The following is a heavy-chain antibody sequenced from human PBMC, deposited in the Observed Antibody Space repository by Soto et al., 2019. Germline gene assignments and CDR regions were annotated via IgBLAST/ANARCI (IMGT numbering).Heavy chain of an antibody. CDR1: GGTFSSYA. J-gene: IGHJ5*02. Sequence: SVKVSCKGSGGTFSSYAIHWVRQAPGQGLEWMGGIIPMYGPAKYAQRFQGRVTITADESTTTVYMELTSLTSQDTAVYYCARVTSMVRGVIDNWFDPWGHGTLVT. CDR3: ARVTSMVRGVIDNWFDP. D-gene: IGHD3-10*01. V-gene: IGHV1-69*13. CDR2: IIPMYGPA.